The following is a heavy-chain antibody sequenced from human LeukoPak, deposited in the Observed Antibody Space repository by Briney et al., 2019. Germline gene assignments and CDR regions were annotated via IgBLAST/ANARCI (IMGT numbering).Heavy chain of an antibody. CDR3: ARGTTAYYFDY. CDR2: IYYSGST. D-gene: IGHD1-26*01. J-gene: IGHJ4*02. CDR1: GDSISSYY. Sequence: SETLSLTCTVSGDSISSYYWSWIRQPPGEGLEWIGYIYYSGSTNYHPSLKSRVTMSVDTSKNQFSLNLSSVTAADTAVYYCARGTTAYYFDYWGQGTLVTVSS. V-gene: IGHV4-59*01.